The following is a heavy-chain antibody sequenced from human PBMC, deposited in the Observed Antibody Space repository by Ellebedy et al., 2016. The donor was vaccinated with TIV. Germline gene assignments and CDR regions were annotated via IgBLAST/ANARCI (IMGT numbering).Heavy chain of an antibody. CDR2: INPSGGST. D-gene: IGHD1-26*01. V-gene: IGHV1-46*01. CDR3: ARDRIGRYHYGMDV. J-gene: IGHJ6*02. Sequence: AASVKVSCKASGYTFSSFYIHWVRQAPGQGLEWVGRINPSGGSTIYAQKFQGRVTMTRDTSTSTVSMELSRLRSEDTAVYYCARDRIGRYHYGMDVWGQGTTVTVSS. CDR1: GYTFSSFY.